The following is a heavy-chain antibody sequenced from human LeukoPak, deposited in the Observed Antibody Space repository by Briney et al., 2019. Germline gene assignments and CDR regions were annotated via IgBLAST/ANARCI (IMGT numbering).Heavy chain of an antibody. CDR2: IIPIFGTA. J-gene: IGHJ6*03. CDR1: GGTFSSYA. V-gene: IGHV1-69*06. D-gene: IGHD2-8*01. Sequence: GASVKVSCKASGGTFSSYAISWVRQAPGQGLEWMGGIIPIFGTANYAQKFQGRVTITADKSTSTAYMELSSLRSEDTAVYYCASSRWSRDYYYYYMDVWGKGTTVTVSS. CDR3: ASSRWSRDYYYYYMDV.